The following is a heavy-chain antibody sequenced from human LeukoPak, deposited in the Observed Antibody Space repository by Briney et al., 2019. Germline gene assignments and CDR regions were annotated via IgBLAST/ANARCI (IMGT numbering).Heavy chain of an antibody. D-gene: IGHD2-15*01. CDR1: GSTFSSYS. CDR2: ISSSSSYI. J-gene: IGHJ3*02. Sequence: GGSLRLSCAASGSTFSSYSMNWVRQAPGKGLEWVSSISSSSSYIYYADSVKGRFTISRDNAKNSLYLQMNSLRAEDTAVYYCARDRLVVKGPPRDAFDIWGQGTMVTVSS. V-gene: IGHV3-21*01. CDR3: ARDRLVVKGPPRDAFDI.